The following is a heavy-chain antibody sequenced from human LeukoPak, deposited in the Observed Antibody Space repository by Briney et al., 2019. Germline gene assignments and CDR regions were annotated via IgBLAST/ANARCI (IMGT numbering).Heavy chain of an antibody. J-gene: IGHJ4*02. CDR3: ASGVVTYYFDY. CDR1: GGSISSYY. D-gene: IGHD4-23*01. Sequence: SETLSLTCTASGGSISSYYWSWIRQPPGKGLEWIGYIYYSGSTNYNPSLKSRVTISVDTSKNQFSLKLSSVTAADTAVYYCASGVVTYYFDYWGQGTLVTVSS. CDR2: IYYSGST. V-gene: IGHV4-59*01.